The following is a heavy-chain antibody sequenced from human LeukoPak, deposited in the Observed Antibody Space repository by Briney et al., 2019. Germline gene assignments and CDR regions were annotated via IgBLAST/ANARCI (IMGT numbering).Heavy chain of an antibody. V-gene: IGHV4-34*01. CDR1: GGSFSGYY. J-gene: IGHJ4*02. D-gene: IGHD6-13*01. CDR2: INHSGST. Sequence: PSETLSLTCAVYGGSFSGYYWSWIRQPPGKGLEWIGEINHSGSTNYNPSLKSRVTISVDTSKNQFSLKLSSVTAADTAVYYCASTYSSSWGLDYWGQGTLVTVSS. CDR3: ASTYSSSWGLDY.